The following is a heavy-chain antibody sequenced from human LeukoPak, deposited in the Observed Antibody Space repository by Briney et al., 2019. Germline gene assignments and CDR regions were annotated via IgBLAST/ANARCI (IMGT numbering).Heavy chain of an antibody. CDR2: IYHSGST. CDR1: GGSISSGGYY. CDR3: ARFDNEYSSSGDSLDY. D-gene: IGHD6-6*01. V-gene: IGHV4-30-2*01. Sequence: SQTLSLTCTVSGGSISSGGYYWSWIRQPPGKGLEWIGYIYHSGSTYYNPSLKSRVTMSVDRSKNQFSLKLSSVTAADTAVYYCARFDNEYSSSGDSLDYWGQGTLVTVSS. J-gene: IGHJ4*02.